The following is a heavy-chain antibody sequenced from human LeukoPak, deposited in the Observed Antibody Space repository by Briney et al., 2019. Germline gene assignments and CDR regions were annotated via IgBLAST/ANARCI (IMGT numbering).Heavy chain of an antibody. J-gene: IGHJ4*02. CDR2: IIPMFGTA. CDR3: ARGTTVVTPVDY. D-gene: IGHD4-23*01. CDR1: GGTFSSYA. V-gene: IGHV1-69*06. Sequence: GASVKVSCKASGGTFSSYAISWVRQAPGQGLEWMGGIIPMFGTADYAQKFQGRVTITADKSTSTAYMELSSLRSEDTAVYYCARGTTVVTPVDYWGQGTLVTVSS.